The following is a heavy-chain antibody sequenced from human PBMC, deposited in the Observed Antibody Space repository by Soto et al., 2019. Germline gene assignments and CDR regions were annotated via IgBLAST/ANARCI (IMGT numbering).Heavy chain of an antibody. J-gene: IGHJ3*02. V-gene: IGHV4-61*08. Sequence: SETLSLTCTVSGGSISSGGYYWSWIRQHPGKGLEWIGNMYYGGSTKYNPSLNSRATISIATSKNQLFLKLTSVTATDTAVYFCASKAAAGPSKGVPFEIWGQGTMVTGSS. CDR2: MYYGGST. CDR1: GGSISSGGYY. D-gene: IGHD6-13*01. CDR3: ASKAAAGPSKGVPFEI.